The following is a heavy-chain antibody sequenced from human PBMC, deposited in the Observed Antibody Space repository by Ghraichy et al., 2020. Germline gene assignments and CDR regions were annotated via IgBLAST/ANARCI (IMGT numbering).Heavy chain of an antibody. Sequence: SQTLSLTCAVSGGSISSGGYSWSWIRQPPGKGLEWIGYIYHSGSTYYNPSLKSRVTISVDRSKNQFSLKLSSVTAADTAVYYCARVANAGGSWYQTSSDHFDYWGQGTLVTVSS. V-gene: IGHV4-30-2*01. CDR2: IYHSGST. CDR3: ARVANAGGSWYQTSSDHFDY. J-gene: IGHJ4*02. CDR1: GGSISSGGYS. D-gene: IGHD6-13*01.